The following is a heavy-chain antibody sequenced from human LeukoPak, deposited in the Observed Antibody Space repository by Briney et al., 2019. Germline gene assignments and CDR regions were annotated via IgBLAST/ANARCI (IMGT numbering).Heavy chain of an antibody. D-gene: IGHD6-19*01. J-gene: IGHJ6*03. V-gene: IGHV1-8*01. CDR2: MNPNSGNT. Sequence: ASVKVSCKASGYTFTSYDINWVRQATGQGLEWMGWMNPNSGNTGYAQKFQGRVTMTRNTSISTAYMELSSLRSEDTAVYYCARRGIAVADKYYYYYYYMDVWGKGTTVTISS. CDR3: ARRGIAVADKYYYYYYYMDV. CDR1: GYTFTSYD.